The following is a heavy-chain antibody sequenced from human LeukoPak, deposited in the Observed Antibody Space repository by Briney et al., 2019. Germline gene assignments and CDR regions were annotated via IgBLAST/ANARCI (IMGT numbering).Heavy chain of an antibody. Sequence: GGSLRLSCAASGFTFSSYAMHWVRQAAGKGLEWVAVVSYDGSNKYYADSVKGRFTISRDNSKNTLYLQMNSLRAEDTAVYSCARDLRSHRGAGLGRYFDYWGQGTLVTVSS. CDR1: GFTFSSYA. J-gene: IGHJ4*02. V-gene: IGHV3-30-3*01. CDR3: ARDLRSHRGAGLGRYFDY. CDR2: VSYDGSNK. D-gene: IGHD2-15*01.